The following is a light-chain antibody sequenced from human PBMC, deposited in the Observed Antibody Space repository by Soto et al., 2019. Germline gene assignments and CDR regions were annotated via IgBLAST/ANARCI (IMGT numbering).Light chain of an antibody. Sequence: QSALTQPPSASGSPGQSVTISCTGTSSDVGGYNYVSWYQQHPGKAPKLIIYEVYKRPSGVPDRFSGSKSGNTAALTVSGLQADDEADYSCSSYVGTNSYVFGTVTKVTVL. V-gene: IGLV2-8*01. CDR1: SSDVGGYNY. CDR2: EVY. CDR3: SSYVGTNSYV. J-gene: IGLJ1*01.